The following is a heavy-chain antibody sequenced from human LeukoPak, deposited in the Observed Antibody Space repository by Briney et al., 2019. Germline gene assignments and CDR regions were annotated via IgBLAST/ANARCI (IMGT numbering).Heavy chain of an antibody. CDR2: IYSSGST. J-gene: IGHJ4*02. CDR1: GGSISNYY. D-gene: IGHD1-26*01. Sequence: SETLSLTCTVSGGSISNYYWSWIRQPAGKGLEWIGRIYSSGSTNYNPSLTSRVTMSVDTSKNHLSLKLSSVTAADTAVYYCARGSIPPTDWGQGTLVTVSS. CDR3: ARGSIPPTD. V-gene: IGHV4-4*07.